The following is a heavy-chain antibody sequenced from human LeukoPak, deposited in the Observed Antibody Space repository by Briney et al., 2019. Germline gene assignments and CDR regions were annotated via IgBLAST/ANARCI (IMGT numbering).Heavy chain of an antibody. D-gene: IGHD5-18*01. Sequence: ASVTVSCKVSGYTLTELSMHWVRQAPGKGLEWMGGFDPEDGETIYAQKFQGRVTMTEDTSTDTAYMELSSLRSEDTAVYYCATAGIPLWLRYFDYWGQGTLVTVSS. J-gene: IGHJ4*02. CDR2: FDPEDGET. CDR3: ATAGIPLWLRYFDY. CDR1: GYTLTELS. V-gene: IGHV1-24*01.